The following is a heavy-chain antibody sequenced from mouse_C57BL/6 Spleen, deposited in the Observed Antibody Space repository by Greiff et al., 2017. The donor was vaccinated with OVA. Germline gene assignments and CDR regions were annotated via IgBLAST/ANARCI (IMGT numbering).Heavy chain of an antibody. Sequence: QVQLQQPGAELVRPGSSVKLSCKASGYTFTSYWMDWVKQRPGQGLEWIGNIYPSDSETHYNQKFKDKATLTVDKSSSTAYMQLSSLTSEDSAVYYCARSAGPFDDWGQGTTLTVSS. D-gene: IGHD4-1*01. CDR2: IYPSDSET. CDR1: GYTFTSYW. V-gene: IGHV1-61*01. CDR3: ARSAGPFDD. J-gene: IGHJ2*01.